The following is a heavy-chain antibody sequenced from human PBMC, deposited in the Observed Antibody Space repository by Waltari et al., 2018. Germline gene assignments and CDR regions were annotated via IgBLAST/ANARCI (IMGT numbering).Heavy chain of an antibody. Sequence: QVQLVESGGGVVQPGRSLRLSCAASGFMFSVYGMHWVRQAPGMGLEWVALMSSDGTIESYADSVRGRFTISRDNSKNTLFLQIDSLRPDDTAVYKCARAATDSTSFQPFDHWGQGTLVTVSS. D-gene: IGHD6-6*01. V-gene: IGHV3-30*03. CDR1: GFMFSVYG. J-gene: IGHJ4*02. CDR2: MSSDGTIE. CDR3: ARAATDSTSFQPFDH.